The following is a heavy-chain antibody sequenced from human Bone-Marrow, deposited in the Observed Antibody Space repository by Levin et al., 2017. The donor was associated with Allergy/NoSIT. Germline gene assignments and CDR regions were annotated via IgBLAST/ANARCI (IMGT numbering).Heavy chain of an antibody. CDR1: GFTFSSYA. D-gene: IGHD5-24*01. V-gene: IGHV3-23*01. CDR2: ISGSGGST. Sequence: GGSLRLSCAASGFTFSSYAMSWVRQAPGKGLEWVSAISGSGGSTYYADSVKGRITISRDNSKNTLYLQMNSLRAEDTAVYYCAKAQRWLQFFNYWGQGTLVTVSS. CDR3: AKAQRWLQFFNY. J-gene: IGHJ4*02.